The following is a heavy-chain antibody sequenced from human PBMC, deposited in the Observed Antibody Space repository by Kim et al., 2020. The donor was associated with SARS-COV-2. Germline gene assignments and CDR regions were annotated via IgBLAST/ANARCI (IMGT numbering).Heavy chain of an antibody. J-gene: IGHJ4*02. V-gene: IGHV3-23*01. D-gene: IGHD3-22*01. Sequence: ADSVKGRFTISRDNSKNTLYLQMNSLRAEDTAVYYCAKGLLLAAVYYFDYWGQGTLVTVSS. CDR3: AKGLLLAAVYYFDY.